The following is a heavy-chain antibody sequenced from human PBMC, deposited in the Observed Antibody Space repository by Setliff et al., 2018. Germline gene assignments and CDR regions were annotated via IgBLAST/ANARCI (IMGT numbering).Heavy chain of an antibody. CDR3: ASAEYTDYYFDY. CDR2: IYYSGST. V-gene: IGHV4-30-4*08. CDR1: GGSISSGDYY. Sequence: PSETLSLTCTVSGGSISSGDYYWSWIRQPPGKGLEWIGYIYYSGSTYYNPSLRSRVTISVDTSKNQFSLKLSSVTAGDTAVYYCASAEYTDYYFDYWGQGTLVTVSS. D-gene: IGHD1-1*01. J-gene: IGHJ4*02.